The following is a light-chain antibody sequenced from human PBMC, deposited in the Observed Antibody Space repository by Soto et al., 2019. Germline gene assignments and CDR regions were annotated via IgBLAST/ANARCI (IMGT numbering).Light chain of an antibody. CDR1: QSVTSY. CDR3: QQYRSSPPLT. J-gene: IGKJ4*01. Sequence: EIVLTQSPVTLSLSPGERATLSCRASQSVTSYLAWYQHKPGQAPRLLIYGASSRATGIPARFSGSGSGTDFTLTISRLEPEDFAVYYCQQYRSSPPLTFGGGTKVDIK. V-gene: IGKV3-20*01. CDR2: GAS.